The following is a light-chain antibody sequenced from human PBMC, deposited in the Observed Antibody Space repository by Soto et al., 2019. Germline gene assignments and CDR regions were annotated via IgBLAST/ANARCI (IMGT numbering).Light chain of an antibody. CDR2: EVN. CDR3: SSYTSDTSPYV. V-gene: IGLV2-14*01. CDR1: SSDVGAYNY. J-gene: IGLJ1*01. Sequence: QSALTQPASVSGSPGQSITISCTGTSSDVGAYNYVSWFQQHPGKAPTLIIYEVNNRPSGLSNRFSGSKSGNTASLTISGLQADDEGDYYCSSYTSDTSPYVFGTGTKLTVL.